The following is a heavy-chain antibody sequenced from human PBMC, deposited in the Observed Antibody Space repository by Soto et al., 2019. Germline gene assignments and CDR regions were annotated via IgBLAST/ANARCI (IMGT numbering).Heavy chain of an antibody. J-gene: IGHJ3*02. Sequence: ASVKVSCKASGYTFTSYAMNWVRQAPGQGLEWMGWINTNTGNPTYAQGFTGRFVFSLDTSVSTAYLQITSRKAEDTAVDYCARGGVGNERNAFDIWGQGTMVTVSS. CDR3: ARGGVGNERNAFDI. D-gene: IGHD1-1*01. CDR1: GYTFTSYA. V-gene: IGHV7-4-1*02. CDR2: INTNTGNP.